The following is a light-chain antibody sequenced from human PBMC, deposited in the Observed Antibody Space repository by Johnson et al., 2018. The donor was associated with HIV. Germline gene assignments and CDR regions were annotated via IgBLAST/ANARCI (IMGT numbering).Light chain of an antibody. CDR3: GTWDSSLSAYV. J-gene: IGLJ1*01. CDR1: SSNIENYF. CDR2: EDN. V-gene: IGLV1-51*02. Sequence: QAVLTQPPSLSAAPGQRVSISCSGNSSNIENYFVSWYQQLPGAAPRLLIYEDNKRPSGIPDRFSGSKSGASATLGITGLPPGDEAAYYCGTWDSSLSAYVFGTGTKVTVL.